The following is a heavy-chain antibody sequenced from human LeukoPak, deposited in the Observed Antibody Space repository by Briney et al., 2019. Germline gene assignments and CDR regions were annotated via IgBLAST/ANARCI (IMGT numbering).Heavy chain of an antibody. CDR2: TYSRSKWFN. Sequence: SQTLSLTCAISGDSVSSKSASWNWIRQSPSRGLEWLGRTYSRSKWFNDYAVSVKCRITVNPDTSKNQFPLHLSSVTPDDTAVYYCARGTGSLDYWGQGTLVTVSS. J-gene: IGHJ4*02. CDR1: GDSVSSKSAS. CDR3: ARGTGSLDY. D-gene: IGHD1-26*01. V-gene: IGHV6-1*01.